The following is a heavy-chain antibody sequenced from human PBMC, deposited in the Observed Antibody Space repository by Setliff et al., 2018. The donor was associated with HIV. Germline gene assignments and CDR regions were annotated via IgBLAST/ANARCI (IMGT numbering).Heavy chain of an antibody. D-gene: IGHD1-1*01. Sequence: SETLSLTCAVYGGSVSGHYWGWFRQPPGKGLEWIGEITPNGRTNYIPSLKSRVTMSLDTPKNQFSLKLTSVTVAETAFYYCSNWNTTRDEDSWGQGTLVTVSS. CDR2: ITPNGRT. CDR3: SNWNTTRDEDS. CDR1: GGSVSGHY. V-gene: IGHV4-34*01. J-gene: IGHJ4*02.